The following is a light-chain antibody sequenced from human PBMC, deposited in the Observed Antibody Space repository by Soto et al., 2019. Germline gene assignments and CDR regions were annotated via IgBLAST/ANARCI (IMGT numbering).Light chain of an antibody. CDR2: DAS. CDR3: QQYNIFSPLT. Sequence: DIEMTQSPSALSASVGDRVTITCRASQSINVWLAWYQQKPGKAPNLLIYDASILDSGVPSRFSGSESETEFTLPLSSLQPDDFATYYCQQYNIFSPLTFGGGTKVEI. V-gene: IGKV1-5*01. J-gene: IGKJ4*01. CDR1: QSINVW.